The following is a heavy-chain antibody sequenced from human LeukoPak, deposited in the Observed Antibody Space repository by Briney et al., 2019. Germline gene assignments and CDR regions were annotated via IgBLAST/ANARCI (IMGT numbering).Heavy chain of an antibody. V-gene: IGHV3-21*01. J-gene: IGHJ4*02. D-gene: IGHD3-22*01. Sequence: GGSLRLSCAASGVTFSSSGMNWVRQAPGKGLEWVSSISSSSSYIYYADSVKGRFTISRDNAKNSLYLQMNSLRAEDTAVYYCARDRYDSSGYYGYWGQGTLVTVSS. CDR1: GVTFSSSG. CDR2: ISSSSSYI. CDR3: ARDRYDSSGYYGY.